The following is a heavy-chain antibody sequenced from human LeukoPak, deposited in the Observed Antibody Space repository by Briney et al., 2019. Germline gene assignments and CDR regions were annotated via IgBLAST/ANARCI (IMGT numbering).Heavy chain of an antibody. Sequence: SETLSLTCSVSGVSLSSYYWSWVRQTAGQGLEWIGRIYISGTTNYNPSLNSRVTMSIDTSKNQSSLKLTSVTAADAGVYYCARTGGYDYHIDHWGQGTQVTVSS. J-gene: IGHJ4*02. CDR3: ARTGGYDYHIDH. CDR2: IYISGTT. CDR1: GVSLSSYY. D-gene: IGHD5-12*01. V-gene: IGHV4-4*07.